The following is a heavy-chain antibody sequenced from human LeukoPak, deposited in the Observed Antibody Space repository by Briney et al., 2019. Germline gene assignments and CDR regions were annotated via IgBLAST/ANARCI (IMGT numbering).Heavy chain of an antibody. CDR2: INPNSGGT. CDR3: AREVRGGYDSPYWYFDL. Sequence: GASVKVSCKASGYTFTGYYIHWVRQAPGQGLEWMGWINPNSGGTSYAQKFQGRVTMTRDTSISTAYMELSRLRSDDTAVYYCAREVRGGYDSPYWYFDLWGRGTLVTVSS. CDR1: GYTFTGYY. D-gene: IGHD5-12*01. J-gene: IGHJ2*01. V-gene: IGHV1-2*02.